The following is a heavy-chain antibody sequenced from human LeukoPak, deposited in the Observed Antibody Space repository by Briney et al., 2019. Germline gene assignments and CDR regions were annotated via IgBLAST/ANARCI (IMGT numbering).Heavy chain of an antibody. CDR2: ISAYNGNT. Sequence: ASVKVSCKASGYTFTSYGISWVRQAPGQGLEWMGWISAYNGNTNYAQKHQGRVTMTTDTSTSTAYMELRSLRSDDTAVYYCARLPYYDFWSGASGYYYYYMDVWGKGTTVTVSS. CDR1: GYTFTSYG. V-gene: IGHV1-18*01. CDR3: ARLPYYDFWSGASGYYYYYMDV. J-gene: IGHJ6*03. D-gene: IGHD3-3*01.